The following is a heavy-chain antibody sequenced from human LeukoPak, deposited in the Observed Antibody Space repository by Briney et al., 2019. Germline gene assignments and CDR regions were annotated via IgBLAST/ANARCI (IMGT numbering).Heavy chain of an antibody. J-gene: IGHJ5*02. CDR3: ARELWFVNAPGSWFDP. CDR1: GDSISSGDYS. V-gene: IGHV4-30-2*01. Sequence: SQTLSLTCAVSGDSISSGDYSWSWIRQPPGKGLEWIGYIFHSGSSYYNPSLKSRVTISVDKSKNQFSLRLTSVTAADTAVYYCARELWFVNAPGSWFDPWGQGTLVTVSS. CDR2: IFHSGSS. D-gene: IGHD3-10*01.